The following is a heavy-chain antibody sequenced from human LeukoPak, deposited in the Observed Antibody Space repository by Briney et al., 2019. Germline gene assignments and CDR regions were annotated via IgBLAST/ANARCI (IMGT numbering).Heavy chain of an antibody. D-gene: IGHD3-10*01. CDR2: FDPEDGET. Sequence: ASVKVSCKVSGYTLTELSMHWVRQAPGKGLEWMGGFDPEDGETIYAQKFQGRVTMTEDTSTDTAYMELSSLRSEGTAVYYCATERITMVRGVIIRYNWFDPWGQGTLVTVSS. J-gene: IGHJ5*02. CDR1: GYTLTELS. CDR3: ATERITMVRGVIIRYNWFDP. V-gene: IGHV1-24*01.